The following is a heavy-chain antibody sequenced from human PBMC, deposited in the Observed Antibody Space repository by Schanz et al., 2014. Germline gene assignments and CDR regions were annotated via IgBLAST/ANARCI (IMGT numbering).Heavy chain of an antibody. CDR3: ARGGRTTYNYYYGMDV. CDR1: GGSISSGGYS. CDR2: IYYSGSP. Sequence: QVQLQESGPGLVKPSQTLSLTCAVSGGSISSGGYSWNWIRQPPGKGLEWIVYIYYSGSPYYNPSLKSRVPISVDPPKNHFSLKLSSVTAADTAVYYCARGGRTTYNYYYGMDVWGQGTTVTVSS. V-gene: IGHV4-30-4*07. J-gene: IGHJ6*02. D-gene: IGHD1-1*01.